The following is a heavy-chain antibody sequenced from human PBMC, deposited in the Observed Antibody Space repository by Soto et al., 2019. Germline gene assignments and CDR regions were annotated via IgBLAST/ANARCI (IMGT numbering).Heavy chain of an antibody. CDR1: GYTFTSYG. D-gene: IGHD3-3*01. Sequence: QVQLVQSGAEVKKPGASVKVSCKASGYTFTSYGISWVRQAPGQGLEWMGWISAYNGNTNYAQKLQGRVTMTTDTSTSTAYMALRSLRSDDTAVYYCARDYDFWSGSRYYYYGMDVWGQGTTVTVSS. J-gene: IGHJ6*02. CDR2: ISAYNGNT. CDR3: ARDYDFWSGSRYYYYGMDV. V-gene: IGHV1-18*01.